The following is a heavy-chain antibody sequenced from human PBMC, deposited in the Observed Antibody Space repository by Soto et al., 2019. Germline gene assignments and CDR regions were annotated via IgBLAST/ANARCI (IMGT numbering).Heavy chain of an antibody. CDR1: GGSFSGYY. V-gene: IGHV4-34*01. Sequence: QVQLQQWGAGPLRPLETLSLTCGVSGGSFSGYYWAWIRQSPGKGLEWIGEINDRGSINYNPSLMRRVSISVDTSKNHYSLNLRSVTAADTAVYYCARESHDILTGPPWVWYFDLWGRGNLVTVSS. D-gene: IGHD3-9*01. CDR2: INDRGSI. CDR3: ARESHDILTGPPWVWYFDL. J-gene: IGHJ2*01.